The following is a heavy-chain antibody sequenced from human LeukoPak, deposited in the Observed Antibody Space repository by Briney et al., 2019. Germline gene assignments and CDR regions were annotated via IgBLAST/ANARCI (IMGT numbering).Heavy chain of an antibody. CDR1: GFTFSSYA. V-gene: IGHV3-30*04. J-gene: IGHJ4*02. CDR3: ARDPEKTFGGVIVPYYFDY. D-gene: IGHD3-16*02. Sequence: PGGSLRLSCAASGFTFSSYAMHWVRQAPGKGLEWVAVISYDGNNKYYADSVKGRFTISRDNSKDTLYLQMNSLRGEDTAVYYCARDPEKTFGGVIVPYYFDYWGQGTLVTVSS. CDR2: ISYDGNNK.